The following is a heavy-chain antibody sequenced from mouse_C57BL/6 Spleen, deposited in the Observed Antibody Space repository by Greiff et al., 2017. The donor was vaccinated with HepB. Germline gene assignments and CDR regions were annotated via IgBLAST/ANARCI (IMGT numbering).Heavy chain of an antibody. CDR3: AREHWDEVYYYAMDY. V-gene: IGHV1-52*01. J-gene: IGHJ4*01. CDR2: IDPSDSET. CDR1: GYTFTSYW. Sequence: QVQLQQPGAELVRPGSSVKLSCKASGYTFTSYWMHWVKQRPIQGLEWIGNIDPSDSETHYNQKFKDKATLTVDKSSSTAYMQLSSLTSEDSAVYYCAREHWDEVYYYAMDYWGQGTSVTVSS. D-gene: IGHD4-1*01.